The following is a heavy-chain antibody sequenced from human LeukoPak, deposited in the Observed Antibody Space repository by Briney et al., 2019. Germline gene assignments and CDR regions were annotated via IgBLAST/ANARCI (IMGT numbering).Heavy chain of an antibody. J-gene: IGHJ5*02. CDR3: ARGGYYGSGNDFRFDP. D-gene: IGHD3-10*01. CDR1: GGSISSYY. Sequence: SETLSLTCTVSGGSISSYYWSWIRQPPGKGLEWIGYIYCSGSTNYNPSLKSRVTISVDTSKNQFSLKLSSVTAADTAVYYCARGGYYGSGNDFRFDPWGQGTLVTVSS. CDR2: IYCSGST. V-gene: IGHV4-59*01.